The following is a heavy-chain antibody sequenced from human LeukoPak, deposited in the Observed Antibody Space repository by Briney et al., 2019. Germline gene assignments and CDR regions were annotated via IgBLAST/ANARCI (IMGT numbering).Heavy chain of an antibody. CDR2: ISSSSSYI. CDR1: GFTFSSYS. CDR3: AELGITMIGGV. J-gene: IGHJ6*04. D-gene: IGHD3-10*02. V-gene: IGHV3-21*01. Sequence: GGSLRLSCAASGFTFSSYSMNWVRQAPGKGLEWVSSISSSSSYIYYADSVKGRFFISRDNAKNSLYLQMNSLRAEDTAVYYCAELGITMIGGVWGKGTTVTISS.